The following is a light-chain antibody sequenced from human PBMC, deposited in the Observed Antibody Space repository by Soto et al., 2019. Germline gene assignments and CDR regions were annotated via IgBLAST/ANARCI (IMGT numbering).Light chain of an antibody. CDR1: QGISSY. J-gene: IGKJ4*01. CDR3: QQHYGSPLT. V-gene: IGKV3D-15*01. CDR2: GAS. Sequence: TQSPSSLSASVGDRVTITCRASQGISSYLAWYQQKPGQAPRFLIYGASIRATGISARFSGSGSGTDFTLTISSLQAEDVAVYYCQQHYGSPLTFGGGTKVDIK.